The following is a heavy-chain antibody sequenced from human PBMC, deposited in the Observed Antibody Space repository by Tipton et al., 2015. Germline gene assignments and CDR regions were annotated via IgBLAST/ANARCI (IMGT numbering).Heavy chain of an antibody. CDR3: ARQWLQLQSWFDP. V-gene: IGHV4-59*08. J-gene: IGHJ5*02. Sequence: TLSLTCSVSGVSISNNYWSWIRQPAGKGLEWIGRIFYSGRTNYNPSLNSRVTISVDTSKNQFSLKLSSVTAADTAVYYCARQWLQLQSWFDPWGQGTLVTVSS. D-gene: IGHD5-24*01. CDR2: IFYSGRT. CDR1: GVSISNNY.